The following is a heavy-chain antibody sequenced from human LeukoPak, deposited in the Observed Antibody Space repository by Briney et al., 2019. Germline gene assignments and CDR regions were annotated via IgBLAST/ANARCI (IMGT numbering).Heavy chain of an antibody. D-gene: IGHD4-17*01. CDR2: IWYDGSNK. J-gene: IGHJ4*02. Sequence: GGSLRLSCAASGFTFSSYGMHWVRQAPGKGLEWVAVIWYDGSNKYYADSVKGRFTISRDNSKNTLYLQMNSLRAEDTAVYYCAKESTVTTSLNYFDYWGQGTLVTVSS. CDR3: AKESTVTTSLNYFDY. CDR1: GFTFSSYG. V-gene: IGHV3-33*06.